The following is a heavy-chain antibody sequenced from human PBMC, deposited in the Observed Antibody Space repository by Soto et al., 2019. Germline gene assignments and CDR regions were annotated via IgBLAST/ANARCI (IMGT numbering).Heavy chain of an antibody. J-gene: IGHJ6*03. CDR1: GYSFTSYW. Sequence: PGESLKISCKGSGYSFTSYWIGWVRQMPGKGLEWMGIIYPGDSDTRYSPSFQGQVTISADKSISTAYLQWSSLKASDTVIYYCARHTGFWPPDGYYYMDVWGKGTTVTVSS. V-gene: IGHV5-51*01. D-gene: IGHD2-15*01. CDR3: ARHTGFWPPDGYYYMDV. CDR2: IYPGDSDT.